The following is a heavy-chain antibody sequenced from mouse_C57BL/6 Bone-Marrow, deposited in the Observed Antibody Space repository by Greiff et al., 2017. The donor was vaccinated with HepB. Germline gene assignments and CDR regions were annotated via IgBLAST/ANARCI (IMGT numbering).Heavy chain of an antibody. CDR1: GFTFSSYA. CDR2: ISDGGSYT. CDR3: ARIYYGKPFDY. J-gene: IGHJ2*01. Sequence: EVQRVESGGGLVKPGGSLKLSCAASGFTFSSYAMSWVRQTPEKRLEWVATISDGGSYTYYPDNVKGRFTISRDNAKNNLYLQMSHLKSEDTAMYYCARIYYGKPFDYWGQGTTLTVSS. V-gene: IGHV5-4*01. D-gene: IGHD2-1*01.